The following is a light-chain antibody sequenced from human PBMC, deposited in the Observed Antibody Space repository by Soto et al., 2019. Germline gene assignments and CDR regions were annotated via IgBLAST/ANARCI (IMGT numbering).Light chain of an antibody. CDR1: QTISSN. CDR2: GPS. CDR3: QQYHNWPPQYT. V-gene: IGKV3-15*01. Sequence: EIVMTQSPATLSVSPGERATLSCRASQTISSNLAWYQHKPGQSPRPVIHGPSTRATGVPARFSGSGYGTVFPLTISGLQSEDFAVYYCQQYHNWPPQYTFGQGTKLQIK. J-gene: IGKJ2*01.